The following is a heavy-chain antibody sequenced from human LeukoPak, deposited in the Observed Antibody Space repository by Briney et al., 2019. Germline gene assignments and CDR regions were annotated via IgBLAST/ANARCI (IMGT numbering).Heavy chain of an antibody. Sequence: GASVKVSCKASGGTFSSYAISWVRQAPVQGLEWMGGIIPIFGTANYAQKFQGRVTMTRDMSTSTDYMELSSLRSEDTAIYYCARDNSVGDNAWWFDPWGQGTLVTVSS. CDR2: IIPIFGTA. D-gene: IGHD1-26*01. J-gene: IGHJ5*02. CDR3: ARDNSVGDNAWWFDP. V-gene: IGHV1-69*05. CDR1: GGTFSSYA.